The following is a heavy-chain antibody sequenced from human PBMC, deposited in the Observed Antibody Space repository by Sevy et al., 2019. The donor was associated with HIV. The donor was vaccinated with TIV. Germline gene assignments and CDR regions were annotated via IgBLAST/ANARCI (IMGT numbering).Heavy chain of an antibody. V-gene: IGHV3-11*01. J-gene: IGHJ4*02. CDR2: ISSSGSTI. CDR3: VRGVAAAGIGFDY. D-gene: IGHD6-13*01. CDR1: GFTFSDYY. Sequence: GGSLRLSCAASGFTFSDYYMSWIRQAPGKGLEWVSYISSSGSTIYYADSVKGPFTTSRDNAKNSLYLQMNSLRAEDTAVYYCVRGVAAAGIGFDYWGQGTLVTVSS.